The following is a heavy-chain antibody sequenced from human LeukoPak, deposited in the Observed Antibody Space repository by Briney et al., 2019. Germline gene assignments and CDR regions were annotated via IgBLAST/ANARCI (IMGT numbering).Heavy chain of an antibody. J-gene: IGHJ4*02. CDR2: ISERSERT. V-gene: IGHV3-23*01. CDR3: AKDDPIPAAMMDY. D-gene: IGHD2-2*01. CDR1: GFTLSDYA. Sequence: GGSLRLSCAASGFTLSDYAMTWARQAPGKGLDYVSSISERSERTYYADSVKGRFTISRDNSKNTLCLQMNSLRAEDTAVYYCAKDDPIPAAMMDYWGQGTLVTVSS.